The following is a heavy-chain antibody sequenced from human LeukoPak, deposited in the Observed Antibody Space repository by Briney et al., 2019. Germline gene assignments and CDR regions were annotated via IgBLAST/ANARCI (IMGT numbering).Heavy chain of an antibody. CDR1: GYTFTSYG. CDR3: ARDGLPDYGDYVDLDWYFDL. CDR2: ISAYNGNT. D-gene: IGHD4-17*01. J-gene: IGHJ2*01. V-gene: IGHV1-18*01. Sequence: ASVKVSCKASGYTFTSYGISWVRQAPGQGLEWMGWISAYNGNTNYAQKLQGRVTMTTDTSTSTAYMELRSLRSDDTAVYYCARDGLPDYGDYVDLDWYFDLWGRGTLVTVSS.